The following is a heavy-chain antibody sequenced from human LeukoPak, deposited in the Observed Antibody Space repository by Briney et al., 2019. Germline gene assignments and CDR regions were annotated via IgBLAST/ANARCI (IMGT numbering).Heavy chain of an antibody. CDR1: GFTFSSYW. J-gene: IGHJ4*02. D-gene: IGHD2-2*01. V-gene: IGHV3-7*01. CDR2: IKQDGSEK. Sequence: GGSLRLPCAASGFTFSSYWMSWVRQAPGKGLEWVANIKQDGSEKYYVDSVKGRFTISRDNAKNSLYLQMNSLRAEDTAVYYCARDQVVPAATDFFDYWGQGTLVTVSS. CDR3: ARDQVVPAATDFFDY.